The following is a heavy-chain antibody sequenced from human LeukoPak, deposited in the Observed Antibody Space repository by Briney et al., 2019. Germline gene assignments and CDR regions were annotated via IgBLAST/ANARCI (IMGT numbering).Heavy chain of an antibody. J-gene: IGHJ5*01. CDR3: ARHSSPHAGSSSWYDF. CDR1: GGSISSSTYH. Sequence: MASETLYLTCTVSGGSISSSTYHWGWIRQPPGKGLEWIGSIYYSGNTYYNPSLKSRVTISVDTSKNQFSVKLSSVTAADTAVYYCARHSSPHAGSSSWYDFWGQGTLVTVSS. CDR2: IYYSGNT. V-gene: IGHV4-39*01. D-gene: IGHD2-15*01.